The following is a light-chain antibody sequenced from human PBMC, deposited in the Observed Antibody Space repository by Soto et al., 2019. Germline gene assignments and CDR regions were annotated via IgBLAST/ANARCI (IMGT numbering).Light chain of an antibody. CDR2: DAS. Sequence: IVLTQSPATLSSSPGERATLSCRASQSVSSYLAWYQQKPGQAPRLLIYDASNRATGIPARFSGSGSGTNFTLSISSLGREDFAVYYCQQRLTFGGGTKVDIK. CDR1: QSVSSY. V-gene: IGKV3-11*01. J-gene: IGKJ4*02. CDR3: QQRLT.